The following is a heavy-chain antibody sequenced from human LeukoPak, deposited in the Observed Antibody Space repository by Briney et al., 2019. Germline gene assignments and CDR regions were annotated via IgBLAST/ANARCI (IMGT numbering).Heavy chain of an antibody. Sequence: GGSLRLSCAASGFTFSSYAMSWVRQAPGKGLEWVSAISGSGGSTYYADSVKGRFTISRDNSKNTLYLQMNSLRDEDTAVYYCARDPQYCTSSSCYLSDWFDPWGQGTLVTVSS. CDR1: GFTFSSYA. J-gene: IGHJ5*02. CDR2: ISGSGGST. CDR3: ARDPQYCTSSSCYLSDWFDP. D-gene: IGHD2-2*01. V-gene: IGHV3-23*01.